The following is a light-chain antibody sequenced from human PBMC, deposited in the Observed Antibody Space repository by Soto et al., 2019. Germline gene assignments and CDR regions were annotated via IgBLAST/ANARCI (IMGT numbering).Light chain of an antibody. V-gene: IGKV1-5*01. Sequence: DIQMTQSPSTLSASVGDRVTITCRASQSISTWLAWYQQKPGNAPKLLIFDASNLESGVPSRFSGSGSGTEFTLTIDSLQPDDFATHYCQQYNSDSRTFGQGTELDIK. CDR3: QQYNSDSRT. CDR1: QSISTW. CDR2: DAS. J-gene: IGKJ1*01.